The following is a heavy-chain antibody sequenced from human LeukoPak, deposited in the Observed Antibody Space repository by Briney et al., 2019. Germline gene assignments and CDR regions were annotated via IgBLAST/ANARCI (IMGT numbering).Heavy chain of an antibody. CDR2: IYYSGST. CDR3: ARRFSSSSGWYIFSPYYYYGMDV. Sequence: PSETLSLTCTVSGGSISRSSYYWGWIRQPPGKGLEWIGSIYYSGSTYYNPSLKSRVTISVDTSKNQFSLKLSSVTAADTAVYYCARRFSSSSGWYIFSPYYYYGMDVWGQGTTVTVSS. D-gene: IGHD6-19*01. CDR1: GGSISRSSYY. V-gene: IGHV4-39*01. J-gene: IGHJ6*02.